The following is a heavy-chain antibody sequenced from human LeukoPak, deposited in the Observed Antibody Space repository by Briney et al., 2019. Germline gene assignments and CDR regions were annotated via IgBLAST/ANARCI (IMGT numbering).Heavy chain of an antibody. Sequence: GGSLRLSCAASGITLSSYAMHWVRQAPGKGLEWVSLISSGGTDEYYADSVKGRFIISRDNSKNTLYLQLNSLRGEDTAVYYCARDSTYYYDSGSSGPHYFDNWGQGTLVTVSS. V-gene: IGHV3-30*01. D-gene: IGHD3-10*01. J-gene: IGHJ4*02. CDR1: GITLSSYA. CDR3: ARDSTYYYDSGSSGPHYFDN. CDR2: ISSGGTDE.